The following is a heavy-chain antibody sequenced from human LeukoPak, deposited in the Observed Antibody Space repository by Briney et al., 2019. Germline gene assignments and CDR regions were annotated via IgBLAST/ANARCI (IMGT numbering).Heavy chain of an antibody. Sequence: GGSLRLSCAASGFTFSNYAMTWVHQVPGKGLEWVSTFGLRGGDTYYAGSVKGRFTISRDNSKNTLYLHMNSLRGEDTAVYYCAKGYSSAWYGLLDNWGQGTLVAVSS. D-gene: IGHD6-19*01. CDR2: FGLRGGDT. V-gene: IGHV3-23*01. J-gene: IGHJ4*02. CDR1: GFTFSNYA. CDR3: AKGYSSAWYGLLDN.